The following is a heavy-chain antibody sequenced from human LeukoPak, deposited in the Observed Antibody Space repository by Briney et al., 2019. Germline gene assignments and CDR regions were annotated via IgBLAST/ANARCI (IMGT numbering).Heavy chain of an antibody. CDR3: ASATYCTGDCYAFFDY. CDR2: IYSGGST. J-gene: IGHJ4*02. Sequence: GGSLRLSCVASGFTVSSKHMSWVRQAPGKGLEWISVIYSGGSTWYADSVKGRFTNSRDNSKNTVYLQMNSLRPEDTAMYYCASATYCTGDCYAFFDYWGQGALVTVSS. D-gene: IGHD2-21*02. CDR1: GFTVSSKH. V-gene: IGHV3-66*02.